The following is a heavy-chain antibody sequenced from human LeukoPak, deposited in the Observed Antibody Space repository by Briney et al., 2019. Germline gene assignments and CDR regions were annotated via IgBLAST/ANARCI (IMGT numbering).Heavy chain of an antibody. J-gene: IGHJ6*03. D-gene: IGHD3-3*01. Sequence: SETLSLTCTVSGGSISSYYWSWIRQPPGKGLEWIGYIYYSGSTYYNPSLKSRVTISVDTSKNQFSLKLSSVTAADTAVYYCARSNAYYDFWSGYGAYYYYMDVWGKGTTVTVSS. CDR3: ARSNAYYDFWSGYGAYYYYMDV. CDR2: IYYSGST. CDR1: GGSISSYY. V-gene: IGHV4-59*08.